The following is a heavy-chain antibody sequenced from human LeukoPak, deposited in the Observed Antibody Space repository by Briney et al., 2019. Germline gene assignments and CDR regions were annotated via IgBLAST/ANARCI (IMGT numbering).Heavy chain of an antibody. V-gene: IGHV1-2*04. J-gene: IGHJ5*02. CDR3: ASVVWSGYQTGENWFDP. CDR1: GYTFTGYY. D-gene: IGHD3-3*01. CDR2: INPNSGGT. Sequence: GASVKVSCKASGYTFTGYYMHWVRQAPGQGLEWMGWINPNSGGTNYAQKFQGWVTMTRDTSISTAYMELSRLRSDDTAVYYCASVVWSGYQTGENWFDPWGQGTLVTVSS.